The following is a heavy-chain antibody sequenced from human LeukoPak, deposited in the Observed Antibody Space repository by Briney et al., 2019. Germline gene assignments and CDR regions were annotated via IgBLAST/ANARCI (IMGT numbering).Heavy chain of an antibody. V-gene: IGHV4-39*07. Sequence: SETLSLTCTVSGGSISSSSYYWGWIRQPPGKGLEWIGSIYYSGGTYYNPSLKSRVTISVDTSKNQFSLKLSSVTAADTAVYYCARDQRNSPVDYWGQGTLVTVSS. J-gene: IGHJ4*02. CDR2: IYYSGGT. CDR1: GGSISSSSYY. CDR3: ARDQRNSPVDY.